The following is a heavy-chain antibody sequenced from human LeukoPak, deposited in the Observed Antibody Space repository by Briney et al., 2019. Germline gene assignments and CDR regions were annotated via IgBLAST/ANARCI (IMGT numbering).Heavy chain of an antibody. D-gene: IGHD5-12*01. V-gene: IGHV3-48*03. J-gene: IGHJ4*02. CDR1: GFTFSSYE. Sequence: GGSLRLSCAASGFTFSSYEMNWVRQAPGKGLEWVSYISSSGSTIYYADSVKGRFTISRDNAKNSLYLQMNSLRAEDTAVYYCAHSYSGYDSIDYWGQGTQVTVSS. CDR3: AHSYSGYDSIDY. CDR2: ISSSGSTI.